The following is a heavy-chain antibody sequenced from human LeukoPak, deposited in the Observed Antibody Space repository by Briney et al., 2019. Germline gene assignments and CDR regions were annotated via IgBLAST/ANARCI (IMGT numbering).Heavy chain of an antibody. D-gene: IGHD2-2*01. CDR1: GFTFSSSA. CDR3: ARGVGYCSSTSCRTSNYYFDY. CDR2: ISSSSSYI. J-gene: IGHJ4*02. V-gene: IGHV3-21*01. Sequence: PGGSLRLSCAASGFTFSSSAMSWVRQAPGKGLEWVSSISSSSSYIYCADSVKGRFTISRDNAKNSLYLQMNSLRAEDTAVYYCARGVGYCSSTSCRTSNYYFDYWGQGTLVTVSS.